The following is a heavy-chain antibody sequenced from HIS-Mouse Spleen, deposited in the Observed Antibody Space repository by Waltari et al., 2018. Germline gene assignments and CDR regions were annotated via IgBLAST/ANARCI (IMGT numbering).Heavy chain of an antibody. CDR2: IYYSGST. CDR1: CGSISSSSYY. Sequence: QLQLQESGPGLVNPSETMSLTCPVSCGSISSSSYYWDWTRQPPGTGLEWIGSIYYSGSTYYNPSLKSRVTISVDTSKNQFSLKLSSVTAADTAVYYCAREIPYSSSWYDWYFDLWGRGTLVTVSS. CDR3: AREIPYSSSWYDWYFDL. V-gene: IGHV4-39*07. D-gene: IGHD6-13*01. J-gene: IGHJ2*01.